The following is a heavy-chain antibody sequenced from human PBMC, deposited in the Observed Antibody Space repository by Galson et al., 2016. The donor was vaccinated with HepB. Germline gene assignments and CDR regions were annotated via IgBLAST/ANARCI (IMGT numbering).Heavy chain of an antibody. D-gene: IGHD6-19*01. V-gene: IGHV3-11*06. J-gene: IGHJ5*02. Sequence: SLRLSCAASGLTFSDFYMSWIRQAPGKGLEWVSYISSSSSHTNYADSVKGRFTISRDNANNSLYLQMNSLRVEDTAVYYRARVDYGSGWREGWFDPWGRGTLVTVSS. CDR1: GLTFSDFY. CDR2: ISSSSSHT. CDR3: ARVDYGSGWREGWFDP.